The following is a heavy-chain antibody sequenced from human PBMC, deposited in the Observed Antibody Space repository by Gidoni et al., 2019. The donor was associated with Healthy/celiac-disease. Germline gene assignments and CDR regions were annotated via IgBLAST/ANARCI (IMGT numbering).Heavy chain of an antibody. CDR3: ARVWFNYYYMDV. Sequence: QVQLQESGPGLVNHPQTLSLTCTVSGRSSSSGGYSWRWIRQHPGKGLEWIGYIYDSGSTYYNPSLKRRVTISVDTSKNQFSLKLSSVTAADTAVYYCARVWFNYYYMDVWGKGTTVTVSS. J-gene: IGHJ6*03. CDR2: IYDSGST. D-gene: IGHD3-10*01. CDR1: GRSSSSGGYS. V-gene: IGHV4-31*03.